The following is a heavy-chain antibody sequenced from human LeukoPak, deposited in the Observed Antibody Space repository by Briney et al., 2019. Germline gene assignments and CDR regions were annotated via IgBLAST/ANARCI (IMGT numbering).Heavy chain of an antibody. CDR3: ARGGGRITGTTFDY. D-gene: IGHD1-20*01. CDR2: IIPILGIA. J-gene: IGHJ4*02. CDR1: GGTFSSYA. Sequence: SVKVSCKASGGTFSSYALSWVRQAPGQGLEWMGRIIPILGIANYAQKFQGRVTITADKSTSTAYMELSSLRSEDTAVYYCARGGGRITGTTFDYWGQGTLVTVSS. V-gene: IGHV1-69*04.